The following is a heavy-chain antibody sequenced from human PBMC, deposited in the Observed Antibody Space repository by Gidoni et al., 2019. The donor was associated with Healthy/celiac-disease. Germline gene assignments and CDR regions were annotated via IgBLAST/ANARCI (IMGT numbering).Heavy chain of an antibody. V-gene: IGHV3-21*01. D-gene: IGHD3-16*01. CDR3: ARDGGVGNDYGDY. J-gene: IGHJ4*02. CDR1: GFTFSSYS. CDR2: ISSSSSYI. Sequence: EVQLVSSGGGLVQPGGSLRLSCAASGFTFSSYSMNWVRQAPGKGLEWVSSISSSSSYIYYAEAGKGRFTISRDNAKNSRYLQMNSLRAEDTAVYYCARDGGVGNDYGDYGGQGTLVTVSS.